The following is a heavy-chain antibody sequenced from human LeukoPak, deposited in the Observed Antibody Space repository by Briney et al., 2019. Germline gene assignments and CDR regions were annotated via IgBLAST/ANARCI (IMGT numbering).Heavy chain of an antibody. V-gene: IGHV3-23*01. D-gene: IGHD3-10*01. J-gene: IGHJ4*02. CDR2: ISGSGGST. CDR1: GFTFSSYA. CDR3: AEVESSYCRI. Sequence: PGGSLRLSCAASGFTFSSYAMSWVRQVPGKGLEWVSVISGSGGSTYYVDSVKGRFTISRDNSKNTLYLQMNSLRAEDTAIYYCAEVESSYCRIWGQGALVTVSS.